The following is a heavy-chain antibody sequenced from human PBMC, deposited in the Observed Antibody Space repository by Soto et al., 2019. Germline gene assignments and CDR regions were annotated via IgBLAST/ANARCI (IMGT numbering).Heavy chain of an antibody. CDR3: ARGGSTHYYYGLDV. J-gene: IGHJ6*02. CDR1: GGSIRGFF. Sequence: LSLTCTVSGGSIRGFFWTWVRQPPGMPLQGLGHVAASGSTAYNPSLRSRLSLSLDVSKNRFSLELTSVTAADTATYFCARGGSTHYYYGLDVWGQGTTVTVSS. V-gene: IGHV4-4*07. CDR2: VAASGST.